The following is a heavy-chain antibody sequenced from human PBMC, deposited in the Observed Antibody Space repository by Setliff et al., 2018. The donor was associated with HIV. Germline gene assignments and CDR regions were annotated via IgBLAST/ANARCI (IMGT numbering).Heavy chain of an antibody. CDR2: SRNKANSYTT. D-gene: IGHD3-10*01. V-gene: IGHV3-72*01. J-gene: IGHJ6*04. Sequence: GGSLRLSCAASGFTFNAHCMDWVRQAPGKGLEWVARSRNKANSYTTEYAASVKGRFTISRDVSASSLFLQMNSLKTEDTAVYYCVRDVAATNMVRGMIYHYYYMDVWGKGTTVTVSS. CDR1: GFTFNAHC. CDR3: VRDVAATNMVRGMIYHYYYMDV.